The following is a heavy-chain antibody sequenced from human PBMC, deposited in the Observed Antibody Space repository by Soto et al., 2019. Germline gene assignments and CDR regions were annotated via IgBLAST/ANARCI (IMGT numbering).Heavy chain of an antibody. CDR1: GLTFSSDA. Sequence: GGSLRLSCAASGLTFSSDAMSWVRQAPGKGLEWVSAISGSGGSTYYADSVKGRFTISRDNSKNTLYLKMNSLRAEDTAVYYYAKVRRYCSSTSCYTPYFDYWGQGSLVIVSS. J-gene: IGHJ4*02. D-gene: IGHD2-2*02. V-gene: IGHV3-23*01. CDR2: ISGSGGST. CDR3: AKVRRYCSSTSCYTPYFDY.